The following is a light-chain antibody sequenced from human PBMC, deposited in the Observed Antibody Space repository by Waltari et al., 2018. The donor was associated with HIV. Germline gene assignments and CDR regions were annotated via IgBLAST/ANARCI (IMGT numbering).Light chain of an antibody. J-gene: IGLJ3*02. CDR3: QVWDSRSDHPV. V-gene: IGLV3-21*02. CDR1: NIGSNT. Sequence: SYVLTQPLSVSVAPGQTDRLTCGGDNIGSNTVHWYQQSPGQAPVLVVHADSDRPSGIPERFSGSNSVNTATLTISRVEAGDEADYYCQVWDSRSDHPVLGGGTRLTVL. CDR2: ADS.